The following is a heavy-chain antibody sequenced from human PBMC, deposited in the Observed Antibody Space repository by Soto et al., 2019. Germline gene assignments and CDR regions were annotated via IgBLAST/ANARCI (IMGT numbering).Heavy chain of an antibody. J-gene: IGHJ4*02. D-gene: IGHD5-12*01. Sequence: GGSLRLSCAASGFTFSSYAMSWVRQAPGKGLEWVSAISGSGGSTYYAHSVKGRFTISRDNSKNTLYLQMNSLRAEDTAVYYCAKQVATITRGRYFDYWGQGTLVTVSS. CDR1: GFTFSSYA. V-gene: IGHV3-23*01. CDR3: AKQVATITRGRYFDY. CDR2: ISGSGGST.